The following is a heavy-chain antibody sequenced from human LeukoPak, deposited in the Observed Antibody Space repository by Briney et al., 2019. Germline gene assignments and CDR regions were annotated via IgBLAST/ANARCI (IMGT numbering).Heavy chain of an antibody. D-gene: IGHD3-10*01. CDR2: IYNSGTT. CDR3: ARALSYYYGSGSYYHDY. V-gene: IGHV4-38-2*01. CDR1: GYSISSGYY. J-gene: IGHJ4*02. Sequence: PSETLSLTCAVSGYSISSGYYWGWIRPPPGKRLEWIGIIYNSGTTYYNPSLKSRITISVDTSKNQFCLKLSSVTAADTAVYYCARALSYYYGSGSYYHDYWGQGTLVTVSS.